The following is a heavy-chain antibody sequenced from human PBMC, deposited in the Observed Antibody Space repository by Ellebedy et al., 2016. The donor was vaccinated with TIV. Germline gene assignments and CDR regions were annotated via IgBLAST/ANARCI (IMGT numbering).Heavy chain of an antibody. V-gene: IGHV3-23*01. Sequence: PGGSLRLSCAASGFTFSSYAMSWVRQAQGKGLEWVSTISSTGSRTYYADSVEGRFIISRDNSKKTLYLQMNSLRAEDTAVYYCAKGRGGGSDTSAPRYYFDYWGLGTLVTVSS. J-gene: IGHJ4*02. CDR2: ISSTGSRT. D-gene: IGHD3-22*01. CDR1: GFTFSSYA. CDR3: AKGRGGGSDTSAPRYYFDY.